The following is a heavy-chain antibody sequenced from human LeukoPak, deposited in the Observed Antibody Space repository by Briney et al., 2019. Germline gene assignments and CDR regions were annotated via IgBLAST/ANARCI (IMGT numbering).Heavy chain of an antibody. CDR3: ARVCRDSSGYVAFDI. V-gene: IGHV3-48*03. J-gene: IGHJ3*02. Sequence: GGSLRLSCAASGFTFSSYEMNWVRQAPGKGLEWVSYISSSGSLIYYADSVKGRFTISRDNAKNSLYLQMNSLRDEDTAVYYCARVCRDSSGYVAFDIWGQGTMVTVSS. CDR2: ISSSGSLI. D-gene: IGHD3-22*01. CDR1: GFTFSSYE.